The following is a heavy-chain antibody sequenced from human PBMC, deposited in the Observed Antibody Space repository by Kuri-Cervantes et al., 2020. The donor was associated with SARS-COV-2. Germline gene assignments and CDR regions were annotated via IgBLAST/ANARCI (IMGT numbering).Heavy chain of an antibody. Sequence: ASVKVSCKASGYTFTGYYMHWVRQAPGQGLEWMGWINPNSGGTNYAQKFQGRVTMTEDTSTDTAYMELSSLRSEDTAMYYCATRGSGEQLDGGYYYMDVWGKGTTVTVSS. V-gene: IGHV1-2*02. CDR1: GYTFTGYY. J-gene: IGHJ6*03. CDR3: ATRGSGEQLDGGYYYMDV. CDR2: INPNSGGT. D-gene: IGHD6-13*01.